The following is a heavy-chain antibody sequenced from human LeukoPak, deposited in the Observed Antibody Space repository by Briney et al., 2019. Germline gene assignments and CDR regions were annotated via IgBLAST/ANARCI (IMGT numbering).Heavy chain of an antibody. CDR3: AKDIYGGSWPNDY. D-gene: IGHD4-23*01. Sequence: PGGSLRLSCAASGFTFSTYTMNWVRQAPGKGLEWVSSISSSSTYIYYADSVKGQFTISRDNAKNSLYLQMLSLRAEDTAVYYCAKDIYGGSWPNDYWGQGTLVTVSS. V-gene: IGHV3-21*01. J-gene: IGHJ4*02. CDR1: GFTFSTYT. CDR2: ISSSSTYI.